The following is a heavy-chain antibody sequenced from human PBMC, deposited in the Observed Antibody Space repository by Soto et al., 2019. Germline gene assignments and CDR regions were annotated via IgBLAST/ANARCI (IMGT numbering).Heavy chain of an antibody. CDR2: ISPKSTYR. D-gene: IGHD2-21*01. CDR3: ARGGGGGLFEH. J-gene: IGHJ4*02. CDR1: GFPFSDYY. Sequence: GGSLRLSCATSGFPFSDYYMSWIRQAPGKGLEWLSHISPKSTYRNYADSVKGRFTISRDNTKSSLFLQMNSLGVEDTAVYYCARGGGGGLFEHWGQGVLVTVSS. V-gene: IGHV3-11*06.